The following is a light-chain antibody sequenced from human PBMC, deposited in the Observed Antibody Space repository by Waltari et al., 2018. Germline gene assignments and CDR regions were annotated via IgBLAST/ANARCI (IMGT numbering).Light chain of an antibody. J-gene: IGLJ2*01. V-gene: IGLV2-23*02. CDR2: EVT. CDR3: CSYAGPNLPVL. CDR1: SSDIGAYNF. Sequence: QPALSQPASVSGSPGQSITISCSGTSSDIGAYNFVSWYQQHPGKAPKIVIYEVTERPSGVSNRFSGSKSGNTASLTISGLQAEDEADYYCCSYAGPNLPVLFGGGT.